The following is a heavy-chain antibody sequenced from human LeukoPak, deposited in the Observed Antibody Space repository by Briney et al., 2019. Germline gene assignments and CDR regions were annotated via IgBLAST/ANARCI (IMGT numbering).Heavy chain of an antibody. CDR3: AKDGISYGDYEWRAFDI. CDR2: INPNSGGT. CDR1: GYTFTGYY. D-gene: IGHD4-17*01. J-gene: IGHJ3*02. Sequence: ATVKVSCKASGYTFTGYYMHWVRQAPGQGLEWMGWINPNSGGTNYAQKFQGRVTMTRDTSISTAYMELSRLRAEDTAVYYCAKDGISYGDYEWRAFDIWGQGTMVTVSS. V-gene: IGHV1-2*02.